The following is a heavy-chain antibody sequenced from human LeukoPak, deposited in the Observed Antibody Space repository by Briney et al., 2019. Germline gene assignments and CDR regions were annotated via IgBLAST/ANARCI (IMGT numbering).Heavy chain of an antibody. D-gene: IGHD1-26*01. CDR3: ARAAIASGSYYFPNWFDP. J-gene: IGHJ5*02. V-gene: IGHV3-20*04. CDR1: GFTFDDYG. Sequence: GGSLRLSCAASGFTFDDYGMSWVRQAPGKGLEWVSGINWSGGSTGYADSVKGRFTISRDNAKNSLYLQMNSLRAEDTALYYCARAAIASGSYYFPNWFDPWGQGTLVTVSS. CDR2: INWSGGST.